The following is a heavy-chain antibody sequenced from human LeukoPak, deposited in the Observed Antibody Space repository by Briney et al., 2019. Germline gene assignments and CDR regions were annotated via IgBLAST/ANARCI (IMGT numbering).Heavy chain of an antibody. V-gene: IGHV1-18*01. CDR2: ISAYNGNT. J-gene: IGHJ2*01. CDR1: GYTFTSYG. Sequence: ASVKVSCKASGYTFTSYGISWVRQAPGQGLEWMGWISAYNGNTNYAQKLQGRITMTTDTSTSTAYMELRSLRSDDTAVYYCARTLQLWSHWYFDLWGRGTLVTVSS. D-gene: IGHD5-18*01. CDR3: ARTLQLWSHWYFDL.